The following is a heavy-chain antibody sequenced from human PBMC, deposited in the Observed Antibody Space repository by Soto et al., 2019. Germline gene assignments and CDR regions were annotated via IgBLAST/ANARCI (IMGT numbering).Heavy chain of an antibody. D-gene: IGHD3-22*01. CDR1: GYIFTKHW. V-gene: IGHV5-51*01. Sequence: PGESLKISCQGSGYIFTKHWIAWVRQKPGKGLEWIGIIDPVDSDDRYSPSFEGQVTISVDKSNNTAFLRWDKLKTSDTATYFCARRALEPSGHYYPYNWFDSWGQGTQVTVSS. CDR3: ARRALEPSGHYYPYNWFDS. J-gene: IGHJ5*01. CDR2: IDPVDSDD.